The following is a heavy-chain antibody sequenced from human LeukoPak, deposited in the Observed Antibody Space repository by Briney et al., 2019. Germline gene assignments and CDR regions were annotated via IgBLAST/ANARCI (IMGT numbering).Heavy chain of an antibody. D-gene: IGHD3-10*01. V-gene: IGHV3-23*01. J-gene: IGHJ4*02. Sequence: GGSLRLSCAASGFTFSSYAMSWVRQAPGKGLEWVSAISGSGGSTYYADSVKGRFTISRDNSKNTLYLQMNSLRAEDTAVYYCAKDREWFGEFISYLFDYWGQGTLVTVSS. CDR3: AKDREWFGEFISYLFDY. CDR2: ISGSGGST. CDR1: GFTFSSYA.